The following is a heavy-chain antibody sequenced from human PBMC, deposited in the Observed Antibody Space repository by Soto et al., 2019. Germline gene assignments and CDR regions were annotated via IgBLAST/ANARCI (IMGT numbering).Heavy chain of an antibody. CDR2: ISPTSRYI. CDR1: GFTFSTYS. CDR3: ASTVVTPLGFDL. V-gene: IGHV3-21*01. D-gene: IGHD2-21*02. Sequence: GASVKVSCSGFGFTFSTYSMSWVRQAPGKGLEWVSSISPTSRYIYYADSVSGRFTISRDNAQISLFLQMNSLTVEDTAVYFCASTVVTPLGFDLWGRGTLVTVSS. J-gene: IGHJ2*01.